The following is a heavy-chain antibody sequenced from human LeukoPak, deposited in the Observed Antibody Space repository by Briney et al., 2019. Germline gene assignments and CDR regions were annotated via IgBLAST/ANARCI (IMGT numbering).Heavy chain of an antibody. CDR2: ISSSGSTI. V-gene: IGHV3-11*04. J-gene: IGHJ3*02. CDR1: GFTVSSNY. D-gene: IGHD1-26*01. CDR3: ARDQEPDAFDI. Sequence: PGGSLRLSCAASGFTVSSNYMSWVRQAPGKGLEWISYISSSGSTIYYADSVKGRFTISRDNAKNSLYLQMNSLRVEDTAVYYCARDQEPDAFDIWGQGTMVTVSS.